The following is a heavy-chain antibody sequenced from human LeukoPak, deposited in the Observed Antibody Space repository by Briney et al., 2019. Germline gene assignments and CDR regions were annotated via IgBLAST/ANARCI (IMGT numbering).Heavy chain of an antibody. CDR2: IYYSGST. CDR1: GGSISSYY. Sequence: NPSETLSLTCTVSGGSISSYYWSWIRQPPGKGLEWIGYIYYSGSTNYNPSLKSRVTISVDTSKNQFSLKLSSVTAADTAVYYCARNAGSRPSLDVWGQGTTVTVSS. V-gene: IGHV4-59*01. J-gene: IGHJ6*02. CDR3: ARNAGSRPSLDV.